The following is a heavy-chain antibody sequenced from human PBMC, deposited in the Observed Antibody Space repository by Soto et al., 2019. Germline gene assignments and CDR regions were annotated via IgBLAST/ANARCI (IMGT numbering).Heavy chain of an antibody. CDR3: ARGRWGFRGTWYDS. CDR1: GFSFRSYW. J-gene: IGHJ5*01. V-gene: IGHV3-74*01. Sequence: EVQLVESGGGLVQPGGSLTLSCEGSGFSFRSYWLHWVRQVPGKGLVWVSRINHDGNVTNYADSVKGRFTTSRDNSKNTLFLRMNGLSDEETAVYYCARGRWGFRGTWYDSCGQGTVVTVSS. D-gene: IGHD7-27*01. CDR2: INHDGNVT.